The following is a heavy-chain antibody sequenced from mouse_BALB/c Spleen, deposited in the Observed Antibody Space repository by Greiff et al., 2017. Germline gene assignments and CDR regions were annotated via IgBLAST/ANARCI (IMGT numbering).Heavy chain of an antibody. CDR3: ARGVSGYFYAMDY. Sequence: EVKLVESGPELVKPGASVKISCKASGYSFTGYFMNWVMQSHGKSLEWIGRINPYNGDTFYNQKFKGKATLTVDKSSSTAHMELRILASEDSAVYYCARGVSGYFYAMDYWGQGTSVTVSS. CDR2: INPYNGDT. D-gene: IGHD2-3*01. J-gene: IGHJ4*01. CDR1: GYSFTGYF. V-gene: IGHV1-20*02.